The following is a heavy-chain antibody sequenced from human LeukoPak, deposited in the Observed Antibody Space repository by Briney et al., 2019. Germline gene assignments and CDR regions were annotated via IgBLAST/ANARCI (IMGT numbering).Heavy chain of an antibody. CDR1: GASITSSGYY. CDR3: ARDFSSSSTVYYYYYMDV. V-gene: IGHV4-39*07. J-gene: IGHJ6*03. CDR2: IYHSGST. D-gene: IGHD6-6*01. Sequence: SETLSLTCTVSGASITSSGYYWGWIRQPPGKGLEWIGTIYHSGSTYYNPSLKSRVTISVDTSKNQFSLRLSSVTAADTAIYYCARDFSSSSTVYYYYYMDVWGKGTTVTVSS.